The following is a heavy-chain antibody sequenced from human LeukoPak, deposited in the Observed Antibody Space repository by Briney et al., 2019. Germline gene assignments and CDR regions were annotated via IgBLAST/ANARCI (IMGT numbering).Heavy chain of an antibody. D-gene: IGHD3-22*01. CDR1: GFTVSRYW. Sequence: GKSLRLSCAASGFTVSRYWMHWVRQAPGKGLVWVARINVEGNYIDYAESVKGRFTISRDSAKNTLYLQMNSVRAEDTAVYSCARDLTGSYDHWGQGTLVTVSS. CDR3: ARDLTGSYDH. V-gene: IGHV3-74*01. J-gene: IGHJ4*02. CDR2: INVEGNYI.